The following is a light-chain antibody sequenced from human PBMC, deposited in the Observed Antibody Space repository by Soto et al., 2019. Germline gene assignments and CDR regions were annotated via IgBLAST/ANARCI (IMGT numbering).Light chain of an antibody. CDR2: AAS. V-gene: IGKV1-12*01. J-gene: IGKJ4*01. CDR3: HQANNVALA. Sequence: DIQMTQPPSSVSAYVGDTVSITCRASQGINNWLAWYQQKPGKAPQLLIYAASSLQSGVPSRFLGSGFGTDFTLTISSLPPEDFGTYFCHQANNVALAFGGGTKIEIK. CDR1: QGINNW.